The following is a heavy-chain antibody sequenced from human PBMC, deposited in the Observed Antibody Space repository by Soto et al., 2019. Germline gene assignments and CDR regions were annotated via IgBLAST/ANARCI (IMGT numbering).Heavy chain of an antibody. Sequence: SETLSLTCTVSGGSISSSSYYWGWIRQPPGKGLEWIGSIYYSGSTYYNPSLKSRVTISVDTSKNQFSLKLSSVTAADTAVYYCARQTLLGDGNNWFDPWGQGTLVTVSS. CDR1: GGSISSSSYY. D-gene: IGHD3-16*01. CDR3: ARQTLLGDGNNWFDP. CDR2: IYYSGST. V-gene: IGHV4-39*01. J-gene: IGHJ5*02.